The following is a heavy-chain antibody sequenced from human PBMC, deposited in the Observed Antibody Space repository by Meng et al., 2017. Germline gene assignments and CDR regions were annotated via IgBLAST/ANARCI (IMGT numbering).Heavy chain of an antibody. CDR2: ISGSGGST. Sequence: GGSLRLSCAASGFTFSSYAMSWVRQAPGKGLEWVSAISGSGGSTYYADSVKGRFTISRDNSENTLYLQMNSLRAEDTAVYYCAKRSITGTTPNYYYGMDVWGQGTTVTVSS. J-gene: IGHJ6*02. D-gene: IGHD1-20*01. CDR1: GFTFSSYA. CDR3: AKRSITGTTPNYYYGMDV. V-gene: IGHV3-23*01.